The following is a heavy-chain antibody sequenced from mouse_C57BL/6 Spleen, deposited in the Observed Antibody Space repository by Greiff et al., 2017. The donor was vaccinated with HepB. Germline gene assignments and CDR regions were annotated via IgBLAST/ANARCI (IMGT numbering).Heavy chain of an antibody. CDR1: GFTFSSYA. CDR2: ISDGGSYT. CDR3: AREGYYSSSFPFAY. V-gene: IGHV5-4*01. J-gene: IGHJ3*01. D-gene: IGHD1-1*01. Sequence: EVKLVEPGGGLVKPGGSLKLSCAASGFTFSSYAMPWVRQTPEKRLEWVATISDGGSYTYYPDNVKGRFTISRDNPKNNLYLQMSHLKSEDTALYYCAREGYYSSSFPFAYWGQGTLVTVSA.